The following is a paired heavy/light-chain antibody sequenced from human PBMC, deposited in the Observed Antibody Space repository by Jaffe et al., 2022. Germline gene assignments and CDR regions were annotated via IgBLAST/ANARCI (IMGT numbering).Light chain of an antibody. CDR3: QQYNSYST. CDR2: KAS. Sequence: DIQMTQSPSTLSASVGDRVTITCRASQSISSWLAWYQQKPGKAPKLLIYKASSLESGVPSRFSGSGSGTEFTLTISSLQPDDFATYYCQQYNSYSTFGGGTKVEIK. J-gene: IGKJ4*01. CDR1: QSISSW. V-gene: IGKV1-5*03.
Heavy chain of an antibody. CDR2: IYHSGST. Sequence: QVQLQESGPGLVKPSETLSLTCAVSGYSISSGYYWGWIRQPPGKGLEWIGSIYHSGSTYYNPSLKSRVTISVDTSKNQFSLKLSSVTAADTAVYYCARHGQGRGGYAGDDAFDIWGQGTMVTVSS. J-gene: IGHJ3*02. D-gene: IGHD5-12*01. V-gene: IGHV4-38-2*01. CDR1: GYSISSGYY. CDR3: ARHGQGRGGYAGDDAFDI.